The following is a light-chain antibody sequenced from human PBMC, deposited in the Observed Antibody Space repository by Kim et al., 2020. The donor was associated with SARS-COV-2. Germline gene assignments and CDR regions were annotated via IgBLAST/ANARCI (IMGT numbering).Light chain of an antibody. CDR1: SLSSYY. J-gene: IGLJ2*01. CDR3: NSRDSSGNRGV. Sequence: LGQTVRITCQGDSLSSYYASWYQQKPGQAPVLVIYGKNNRPSGIPDRFSGSSSGNTASLTITGAPAEDEADYYCNSRDSSGNRGVFGGGTQLTVL. CDR2: GKN. V-gene: IGLV3-19*01.